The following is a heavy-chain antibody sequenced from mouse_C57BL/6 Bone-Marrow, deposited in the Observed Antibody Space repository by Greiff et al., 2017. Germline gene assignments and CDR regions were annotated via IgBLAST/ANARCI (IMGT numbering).Heavy chain of an antibody. V-gene: IGHV1-26*01. CDR1: GYTFTDYY. Sequence: VQLQQSGPELVKPGASVKISCKASGYTFTDYYMNWVKQSHGKSLEWIGDINPNNGGTSYNQKFKGKATLTVDKSSSTAYMELRSLTSEDSAVYYCARSVIYYDYGYYAMDYWGQKASVTVSS. CDR2: INPNNGGT. J-gene: IGHJ4*01. D-gene: IGHD2-4*01. CDR3: ARSVIYYDYGYYAMDY.